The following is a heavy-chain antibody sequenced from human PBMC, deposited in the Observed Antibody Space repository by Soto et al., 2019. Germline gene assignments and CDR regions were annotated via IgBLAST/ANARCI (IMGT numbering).Heavy chain of an antibody. D-gene: IGHD2-15*01. CDR1: GDSVSSRSYF. Sequence: SETLSLTCTVSGDSVSSRSYFWGWIRQPPGKGLEWIGTIYYNGSTYYNPSLKSRVTLSVDTSKNQFSLKLTSVTASDTALYYCARQRVIPGTPTNWFDPWGQGTLVTVSS. CDR2: IYYNGST. V-gene: IGHV4-39*01. J-gene: IGHJ5*02. CDR3: ARQRVIPGTPTNWFDP.